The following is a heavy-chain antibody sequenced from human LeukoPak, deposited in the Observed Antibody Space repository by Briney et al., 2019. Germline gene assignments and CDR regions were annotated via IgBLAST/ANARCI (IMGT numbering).Heavy chain of an antibody. CDR2: INWNGGST. V-gene: IGHV3-20*04. D-gene: IGHD3-22*01. CDR3: ARVLSPTDSSGSFDY. CDR1: GFTFDDYG. J-gene: IGHJ4*02. Sequence: GGSLRLSCAASGFTFDDYGMSWVRQAPGKGLEWVSGINWNGGSTGCADSVKGRFTISRDNAKNSLYLQMNSLRAEDTALYYCARVLSPTDSSGSFDYWGQGTLVTVSS.